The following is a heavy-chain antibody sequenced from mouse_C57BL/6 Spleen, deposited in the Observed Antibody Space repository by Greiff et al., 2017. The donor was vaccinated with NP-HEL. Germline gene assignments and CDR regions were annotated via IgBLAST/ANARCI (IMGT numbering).Heavy chain of an antibody. D-gene: IGHD1-1*01. CDR2: IWSGGST. CDR1: GFSLTSYG. CDR3: ARWGCSSNFYSIDY. Sequence: QVQLQQSGPGLVQPSQSLSITCTVSGFSLTSYGVHWVRQSPGKGLEWLGVIWSGGSTDYNAAFISRLSISTDNSTSHVFFKMNRLQAESTAIYYGARWGCSSNFYSIDYWGKGTSVTVSS. V-gene: IGHV2-2*01. J-gene: IGHJ4*01.